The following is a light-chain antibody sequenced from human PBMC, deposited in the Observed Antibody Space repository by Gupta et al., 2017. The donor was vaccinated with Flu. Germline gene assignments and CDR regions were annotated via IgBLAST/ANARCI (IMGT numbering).Light chain of an antibody. J-gene: IGKJ1*01. CDR2: KAS. CDR1: QSISSW. V-gene: IGKV1-5*03. CDR3: QQYDRYSS. Sequence: DIQMTQSPSTLSAYVGDRVTITCRASQSISSWLAWYQQKPGKAPKLLIYKASSLETGVPSRFSGSGSGKEFTLTSSSLQPDDFATYYCQQYDRYSSFGQGTKVEIK.